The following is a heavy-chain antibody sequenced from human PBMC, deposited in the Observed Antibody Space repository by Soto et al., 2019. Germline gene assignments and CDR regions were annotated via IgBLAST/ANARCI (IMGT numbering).Heavy chain of an antibody. CDR1: GFTFSDYY. Sequence: QVQLVASGGGLVQPGGSLRLSCAASGFTFSDYYMSWLRQPPGKGLECVSYISKSGSIIHFADSVKGRFAISRDNAKNTLYLQMSRLRADDTALYYCARDLSPYSDYYDESTSEKWFDPWGQGTLVTVSS. CDR2: ISKSGSII. CDR3: ARDLSPYSDYYDESTSEKWFDP. D-gene: IGHD3-16*01. J-gene: IGHJ5*02. V-gene: IGHV3-11*01.